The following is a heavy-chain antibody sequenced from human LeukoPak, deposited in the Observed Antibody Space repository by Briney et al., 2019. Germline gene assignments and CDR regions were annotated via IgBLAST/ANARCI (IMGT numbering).Heavy chain of an antibody. J-gene: IGHJ4*02. CDR3: ARILSGYSFLHFDY. V-gene: IGHV2-70*11. D-gene: IGHD5-18*01. CDR2: IDWDDDK. Sequence: SGPTLVNPTQTLTPTCTFSGFSLRTSGMCVSWIRQPPGKALEWLARIDWDDDKYYSTSLKTRLTISKDTSKNQVVPTMTNMDPVDTATYYCARILSGYSFLHFDYWGQGTLVTVSS. CDR1: GFSLRTSGMC.